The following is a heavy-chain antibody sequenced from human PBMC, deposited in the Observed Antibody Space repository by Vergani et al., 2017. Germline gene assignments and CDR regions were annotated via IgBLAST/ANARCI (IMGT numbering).Heavy chain of an antibody. V-gene: IGHV1-69*12. CDR3: ARARDSSGYYWSYYYYGMDV. CDR1: GGTFSSYA. J-gene: IGHJ6*02. CDR2: IIPIFGTA. D-gene: IGHD3-22*01. Sequence: QVQLVQSGAEVKKPGSSVKVSCKASGGTFSSYAISWVRQAPGQGLEWMGGIIPIFGTANYAQKFQGRVTITADESTSTAYMELSSLRSEDTAVYYCARARDSSGYYWSYYYYGMDVWGQGTTVTVS.